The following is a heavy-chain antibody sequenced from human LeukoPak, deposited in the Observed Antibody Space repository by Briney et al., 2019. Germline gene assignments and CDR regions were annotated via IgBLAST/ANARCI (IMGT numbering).Heavy chain of an antibody. CDR1: AFTFSNYW. CDR2: IKEDGSEI. D-gene: IGHD4-23*01. J-gene: IGHJ4*02. CDR3: ARERGYSTFDY. V-gene: IGHV3-7*01. Sequence: GRSLRLSCAASAFTFSNYWMSWVRQAPGKGLEWVANIKEDGSEINYVDSVKGRFTISRDNAKNSLYLQMNSLRVDDTAVYYCARERGYSTFDYWGQGTLVTVSS.